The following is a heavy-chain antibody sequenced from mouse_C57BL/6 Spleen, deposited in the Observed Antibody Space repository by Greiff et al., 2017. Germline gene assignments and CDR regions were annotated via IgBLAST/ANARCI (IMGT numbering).Heavy chain of an antibody. Sequence: VQLQQSGPGLVKPSQSLSLTCSVTGYSITSGYYWNWIRQFPGNKLEWMGYISYDGSNNYNPSLKNRISITRDTSKNQFFLKLNSVTPEDTATYYCARENGYDAMDYWGQGTSVTVSS. CDR1: GYSITSGYY. CDR3: ARENGYDAMDY. J-gene: IGHJ4*01. V-gene: IGHV3-6*01. CDR2: ISYDGSN.